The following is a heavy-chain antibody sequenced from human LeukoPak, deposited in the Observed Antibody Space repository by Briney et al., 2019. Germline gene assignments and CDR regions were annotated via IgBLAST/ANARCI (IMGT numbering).Heavy chain of an antibody. CDR3: ARVVSGGSGWYWVGYYFDY. V-gene: IGHV4-39*07. CDR1: GGSISSGSYY. CDR2: INHSGST. D-gene: IGHD6-19*01. J-gene: IGHJ4*02. Sequence: SETLSLTCTVSGGSISSGSYYWSWIRQPPGKGLEWIGEINHSGSTNYNPSLKSRVTISVDTSKNQFSLKLSSVTAADTAVYYCARVVSGGSGWYWVGYYFDYWGQGTLVTVSS.